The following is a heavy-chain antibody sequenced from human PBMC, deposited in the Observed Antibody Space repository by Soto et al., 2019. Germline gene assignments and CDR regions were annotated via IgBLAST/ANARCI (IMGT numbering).Heavy chain of an antibody. D-gene: IGHD3-10*01. V-gene: IGHV1-18*01. CDR2: ISAYNGNT. J-gene: IGHJ5*01. CDR1: GYTFTSYG. CDR3: ATGPIQGKCFDS. Sequence: ASVKVSCKASGYTFTSYGISWVRQAPGQGPEWMGRISAYNGNTNYAQKLQGRVTMTTDTSTSTAYMELRSLRSDDTAVYYCATGPIQGKCFDSWGQGTLVTVSS.